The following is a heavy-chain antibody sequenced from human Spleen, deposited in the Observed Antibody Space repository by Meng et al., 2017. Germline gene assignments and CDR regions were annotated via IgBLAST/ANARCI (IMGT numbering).Heavy chain of an antibody. V-gene: IGHV4-34*01. D-gene: IGHD4-11*01. CDR3: ARGPTTMAHDFDY. J-gene: IGHJ4*02. CDR2: INHSGST. Sequence: QVPSQQWGAGPLKPSETLSLTCVVSGGSFSDYYWSWIRHPPGKGLEWIGEINHSGSTNYNPSLESRATISVDTSQNNLSLKLSSVTAADSAVYYCARGPTTMAHDFDYWGQGTLVTVSS. CDR1: GGSFSDYY.